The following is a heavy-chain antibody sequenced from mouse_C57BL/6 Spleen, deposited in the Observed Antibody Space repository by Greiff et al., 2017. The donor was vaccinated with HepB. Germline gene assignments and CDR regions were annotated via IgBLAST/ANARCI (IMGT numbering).Heavy chain of an antibody. D-gene: IGHD2-12*01. CDR2: IYPGGGYT. V-gene: IGHV1-63*01. CDR3: ARYEGYFDY. CDR1: GYTFTNYW. J-gene: IGHJ2*01. Sequence: QVQLKESGAELVRPGTSVKMSCKASGYTFTNYWIGWAKQRPGHGLEWIGDIYPGGGYTNYNEKFKGKAKLTADKSSSTAYMQFSSLTSEDSAIYYCARYEGYFDYWGQGTTLTVSS.